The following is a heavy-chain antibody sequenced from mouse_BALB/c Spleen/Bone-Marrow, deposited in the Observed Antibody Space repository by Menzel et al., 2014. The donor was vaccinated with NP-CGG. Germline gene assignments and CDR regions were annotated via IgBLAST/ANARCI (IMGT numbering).Heavy chain of an antibody. CDR3: TRGGYGNYVGYAMDY. J-gene: IGHJ4*01. Sequence: QVQLQRSGPELVKPGALVKISCKASGYTFTSYDINWVKQRPGQGLEWIGWIYPGDGNTKYNEKFKGKATLTADKSSSTAYMQLSSLTSENSAVYFCTRGGYGNYVGYAMDYWCQGTSVTVSS. D-gene: IGHD2-10*02. CDR2: IYPGDGNT. V-gene: IGHV1S56*01. CDR1: GYTFTSYD.